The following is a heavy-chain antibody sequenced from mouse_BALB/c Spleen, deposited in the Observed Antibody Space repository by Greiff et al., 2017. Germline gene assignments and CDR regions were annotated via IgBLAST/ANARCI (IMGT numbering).Heavy chain of an antibody. CDR2: INPGSGGT. J-gene: IGHJ1*01. V-gene: IGHV1-54*01. Sequence: QVQLQQSGAELVRPGTSVKVSCKASGYAFTNYLIEWVKQRPGQGLEWIGVINPGSGGTNYNEKFKGKATLTADKSSSTAYMQLSSLTSDDSAVYVFARRKPSNWYFDVWGAGTTVTVSS. CDR3: ARRKPSNWYFDV. CDR1: GYAFTNYL.